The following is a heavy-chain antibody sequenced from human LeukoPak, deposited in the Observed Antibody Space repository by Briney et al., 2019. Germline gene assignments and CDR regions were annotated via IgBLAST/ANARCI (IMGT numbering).Heavy chain of an antibody. CDR3: ARVNINNWHSCDY. V-gene: IGHV4-4*02. D-gene: IGHD1-1*01. CDR2: IYHSGSP. Sequence: SGTLSLTCAVSGGSISSDNWWGWVRQPPGKGLEWIGEIYHSGSPNYNPSLKSRVTISVDKSRNHFSLNLSSVTAADTAVYYCARVNINNWHSCDYWGQGTLVTVSS. CDR1: GGSISSDNW. J-gene: IGHJ4*02.